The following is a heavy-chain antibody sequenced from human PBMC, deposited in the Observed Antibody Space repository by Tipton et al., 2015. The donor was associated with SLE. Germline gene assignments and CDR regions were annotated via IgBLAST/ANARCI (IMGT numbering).Heavy chain of an antibody. CDR3: ARHIWRGYDAFDV. J-gene: IGHJ3*01. V-gene: IGHV4-59*08. Sequence: GLVKPSETLSLTCTVSGASFTGDYWSWIRQPPGKGLEWIGYVFYTGRTSYKSSLKSRVNISIDMSSNQFSLKLSVVTAADTAVYYCARHIWRGYDAFDVWGHGTLVTVSS. CDR1: GASFTGDY. CDR2: VFYTGRT. D-gene: IGHD1-1*01.